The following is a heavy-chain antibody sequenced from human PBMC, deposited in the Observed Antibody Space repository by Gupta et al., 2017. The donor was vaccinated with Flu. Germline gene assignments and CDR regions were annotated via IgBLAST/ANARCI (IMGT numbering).Heavy chain of an antibody. CDR1: GFNFHDYY. Sequence: QVQLVESGGGLVQPGGSLRLSCAASGFNFHDYYRSWIRQAPGKGLEWVSYISSGHRTINYMQSVKGRFTISRDDAKKTLYLEMNSLRGEDTAIYYCARDRSGAFSNYGMDVWGQGTTVTVSS. V-gene: IGHV3-11*01. CDR2: ISSGHRTI. J-gene: IGHJ6*02. D-gene: IGHD1-26*01. CDR3: ARDRSGAFSNYGMDV.